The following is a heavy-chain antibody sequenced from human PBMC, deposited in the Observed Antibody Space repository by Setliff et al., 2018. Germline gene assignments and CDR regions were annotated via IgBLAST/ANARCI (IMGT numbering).Heavy chain of an antibody. V-gene: IGHV4-39*07. Sequence: SETLSLTCAVSGGSISSGHYYWGWVRQAPGKGLEWVATIFHTGVSYYNPSLKSRVTISVDTSKDQFSLKLSSVTAADTALYYCARPNCSGGDCYSSAFDVWGHGTTVTVSS. CDR3: ARPNCSGGDCYSSAFDV. CDR1: GGSISSGHYY. D-gene: IGHD2-15*01. J-gene: IGHJ3*01. CDR2: IFHTGVS.